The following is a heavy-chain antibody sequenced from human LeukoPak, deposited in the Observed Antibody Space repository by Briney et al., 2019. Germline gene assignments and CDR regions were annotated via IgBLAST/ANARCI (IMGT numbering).Heavy chain of an antibody. CDR2: IKQDGSEK. J-gene: IGHJ4*02. Sequence: GGSLRLSCAASGFTFSSYWMSWVRQAPGKGLEWVANIKQDGSEKYYVDSVKGRFTISRDNAKNSLYLQMNSLRAEDTAVYYCATTPMSYATYYWGQGTLVTVS. V-gene: IGHV3-7*01. CDR1: GFTFSSYW. D-gene: IGHD2-8*01. CDR3: ATTPMSYATYY.